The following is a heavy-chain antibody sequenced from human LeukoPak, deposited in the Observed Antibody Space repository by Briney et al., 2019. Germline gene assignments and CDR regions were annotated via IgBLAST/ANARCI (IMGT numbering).Heavy chain of an antibody. J-gene: IGHJ4*02. V-gene: IGHV3-20*04. CDR2: INWNGGST. D-gene: IGHD3-3*01. CDR1: GFTFDDYG. CDR3: ARGIRFLEWLSGFDY. Sequence: GGSLRLSCAASGFTFDDYGMSWVRQVPGRGLEWVSGINWNGGSTGYADSVKGRFTISRDNAKNSLYLQMDSLRVEDTALYYCARGIRFLEWLSGFDYWGQGTLVTVSS.